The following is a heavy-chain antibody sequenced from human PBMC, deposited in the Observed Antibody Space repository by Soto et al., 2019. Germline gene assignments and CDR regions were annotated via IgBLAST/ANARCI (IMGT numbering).Heavy chain of an antibody. CDR2: IYYSGST. V-gene: IGHV4-31*03. CDR1: GGSISSGGYY. D-gene: IGHD5-12*01. Sequence: QVQLQESGPGLVKPSQTLSLTCTVSGGSISSGGYYWSWIRQHPGKGLEWIGYIYYSGSTYYNPSLKSRITLSGDASNTLYSLKLSSVTAADTAVYRSASDHGYDPFLMALHIWGQGTMVTVSS. CDR3: ASDHGYDPFLMALHI. J-gene: IGHJ3*02.